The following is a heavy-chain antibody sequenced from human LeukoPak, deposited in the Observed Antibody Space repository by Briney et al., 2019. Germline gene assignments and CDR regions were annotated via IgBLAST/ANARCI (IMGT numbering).Heavy chain of an antibody. CDR1: GYSISSGYY. V-gene: IGHV4-38-2*02. CDR2: IYHSGST. CDR3: ARDRVAAAGGLDP. J-gene: IGHJ5*02. D-gene: IGHD6-13*01. Sequence: SETLSLTCTVSGYSISSGYYWGWIRPPPGKGLEWIGSIYHSGSTYYNPSLKSRVTISVDTSKNQFSLKLSSVTAADTAVYYCARDRVAAAGGLDPWGQGTLVTVSS.